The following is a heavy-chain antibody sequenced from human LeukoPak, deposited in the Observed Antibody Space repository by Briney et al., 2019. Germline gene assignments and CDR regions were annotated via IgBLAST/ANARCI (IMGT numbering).Heavy chain of an antibody. J-gene: IGHJ4*02. CDR1: GVSMNNHY. D-gene: IGHD6-13*01. Sequence: SETLSLTCTVSGVSMNNHYWSWIRQPPGKGLEWIGYIYDSETTNYNPSLNSRVTMLVDTSKNQFSLKLSSVTAADTALYYCATRPGGSTWYGVLDFWSRGTLVTVSS. CDR2: IYDSETT. CDR3: ATRPGGSTWYGVLDF. V-gene: IGHV4-59*11.